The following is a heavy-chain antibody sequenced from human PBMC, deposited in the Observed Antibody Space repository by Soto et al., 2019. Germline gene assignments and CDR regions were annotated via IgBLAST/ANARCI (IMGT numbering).Heavy chain of an antibody. Sequence: QVQLVQSGAEVKKPGASVKVSCKASGYTFTSYGISWVRQAPGQGLEWMGWISAYNGNTNYAQKLQGRVTMTTDTSTSTAYMELRSLRSDDTAAYYCARETPYCSGGSCYPDAFDIWGQGTMVTVSS. J-gene: IGHJ3*02. CDR3: ARETPYCSGGSCYPDAFDI. CDR1: GYTFTSYG. D-gene: IGHD2-15*01. V-gene: IGHV1-18*04. CDR2: ISAYNGNT.